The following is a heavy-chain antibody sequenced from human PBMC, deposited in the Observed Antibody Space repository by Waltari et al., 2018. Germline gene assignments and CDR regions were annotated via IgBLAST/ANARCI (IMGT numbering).Heavy chain of an antibody. V-gene: IGHV4-34*01. J-gene: IGHJ4*02. Sequence: QVQLQQWGAGLLKPSETLSLTCAVYGGSFSGYYWSWIRQPPGKGLGWIGEINHSGSSNNDTSLKSRVTISVDTSKNQFSLKLSSVTAADTAVYYCALLGGWVPDFDYWGQGTLVTVSS. CDR1: GGSFSGYY. CDR2: INHSGSS. D-gene: IGHD6-19*01. CDR3: ALLGGWVPDFDY.